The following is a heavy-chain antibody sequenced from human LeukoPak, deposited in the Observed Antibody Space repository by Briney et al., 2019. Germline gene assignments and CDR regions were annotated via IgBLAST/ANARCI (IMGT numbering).Heavy chain of an antibody. CDR3: ARGGGYCSSTSCYIGEWPLDPLYYYYGMDV. Sequence: PGGSLRLSCAASGFTFSSYAMSWVRQAPGKGLEWVSSISSSSSYIYYADSVKGRFTISRDNAKNSLYLQMNSLRAEDTAVYYCARGGGYCSSTSCYIGEWPLDPLYYYYGMDVWGQGTTVTVSS. V-gene: IGHV3-21*01. CDR2: ISSSSSYI. CDR1: GFTFSSYA. J-gene: IGHJ6*02. D-gene: IGHD2-2*02.